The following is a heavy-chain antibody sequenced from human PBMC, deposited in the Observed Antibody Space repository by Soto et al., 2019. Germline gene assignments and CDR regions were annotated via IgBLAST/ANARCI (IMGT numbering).Heavy chain of an antibody. J-gene: IGHJ1*01. CDR1: GITLSSYS. CDR2: ISASGGST. Sequence: QPGGSLRLSCAGSGITLSSYSMRWVRQSPGKGPEWVSGISASGGSTSYADSAKGRFTISRDNAKTSLYLQMTNLRAADTATYYCASWADAADEDYFHHWGQGTLVTVSS. CDR3: ASWADAADEDYFHH. D-gene: IGHD3-16*01. V-gene: IGHV3-23*01.